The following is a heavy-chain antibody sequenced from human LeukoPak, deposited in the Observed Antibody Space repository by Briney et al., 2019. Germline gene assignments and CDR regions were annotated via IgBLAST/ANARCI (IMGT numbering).Heavy chain of an antibody. CDR2: ISSSSSYI. Sequence: GGSLRLSCAASGFTFSSYSMNWVRQAPGKGLEWVSSISSSSSYICYADSVKGRFTISRDNAKNSLYLQMNSLRAEDTAVYYCASHEFCDYWGQGTLVTVSS. V-gene: IGHV3-21*01. CDR1: GFTFSSYS. CDR3: ASHEFCDY. J-gene: IGHJ4*02. D-gene: IGHD3-3*01.